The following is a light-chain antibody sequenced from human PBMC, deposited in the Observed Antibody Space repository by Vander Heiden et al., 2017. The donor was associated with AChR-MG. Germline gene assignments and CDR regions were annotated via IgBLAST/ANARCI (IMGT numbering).Light chain of an antibody. Sequence: QSALTQPPSASGSRGQSVTTSCTGTSKDVCNYDYVSWYQQHPGKAPKLLIYEVNKWPSGVPDRFFGSKSGNTASLSVSGLQAEDEADYYCSAYAGTNTVLFGGGTKLTVL. CDR1: SKDVCNYDY. J-gene: IGLJ2*01. V-gene: IGLV2-8*01. CDR2: EVN. CDR3: SAYAGTNTVL.